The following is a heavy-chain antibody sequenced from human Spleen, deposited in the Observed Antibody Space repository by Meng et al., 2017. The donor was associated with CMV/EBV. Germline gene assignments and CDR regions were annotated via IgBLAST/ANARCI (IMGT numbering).Heavy chain of an antibody. Sequence: GGSLRLSCAASGFTFSRYWMSWVRQVPGKGLVWVSHVNAGGSTTTYADSVRGRFTISRDNAKNTLYMQMNSLRAEDTALYYCARVKWHCSGGTCSPDAFDIWGQGTMVTVSS. D-gene: IGHD2-15*01. V-gene: IGHV3-74*01. CDR2: VNAGGSTT. CDR3: ARVKWHCSGGTCSPDAFDI. CDR1: GFTFSRYW. J-gene: IGHJ3*02.